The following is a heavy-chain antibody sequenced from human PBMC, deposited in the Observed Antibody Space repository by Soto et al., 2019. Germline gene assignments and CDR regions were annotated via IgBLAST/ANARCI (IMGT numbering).Heavy chain of an antibody. D-gene: IGHD2-15*01. CDR2: IYYSGST. J-gene: IGHJ6*02. CDR3: ARDECRGGSCYSAGGSYYYYAMDV. V-gene: IGHV4-61*01. CDR1: GGSVSSGSYY. Sequence: SETLSLTCTVSGGSVSSGSYYWSWIRQPPGKGLEWIGYIYYSGSTNYNPSLKSRVTISVDTSKNQFSLKLSSVTAADTAVYYCARDECRGGSCYSAGGSYYYYAMDVWGQGTTVTVSS.